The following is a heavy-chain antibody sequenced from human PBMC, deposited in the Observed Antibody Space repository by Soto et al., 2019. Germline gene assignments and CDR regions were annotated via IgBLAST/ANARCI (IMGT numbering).Heavy chain of an antibody. J-gene: IGHJ5*02. V-gene: IGHV3-11*01. CDR2: ISSSGSTI. CDR3: AKQGEMTTVSNWFDP. Sequence: GGSLRLSCAASGFTFSDYYMSWIRQAPGKGLEWVSYISSSGSTIYYADSVKGRFTISRDNAKNSLYLQMNSLRAEDTAVYYCAKQGEMTTVSNWFDPWGQGTLVTVSS. CDR1: GFTFSDYY. D-gene: IGHD4-4*01.